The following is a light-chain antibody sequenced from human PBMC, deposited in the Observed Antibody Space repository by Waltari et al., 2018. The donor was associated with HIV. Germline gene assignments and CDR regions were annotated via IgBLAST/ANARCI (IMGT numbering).Light chain of an antibody. CDR3: RSYAYRDTWV. J-gene: IGLJ3*02. V-gene: IGLV2-11*01. Sequence: QSALTQPRSVSGSPGQPVTISSTGTSSDVGDYNYVSWDQQHPGKAPKLMIFDVNKRLAGDPERCYGSETGNTASLTISGLWAEEEGNYYGRSYAYRDTWVGGGGAELAVL. CDR1: SSDVGDYNY. CDR2: DVN.